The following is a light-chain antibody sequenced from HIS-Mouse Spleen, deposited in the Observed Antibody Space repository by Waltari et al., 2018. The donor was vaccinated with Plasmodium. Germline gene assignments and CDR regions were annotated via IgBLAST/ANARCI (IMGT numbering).Light chain of an antibody. Sequence: QSALTQPASVSGSPGQSITISCTGTSSDVGRYNLVSWYQQHPGKAPKPRIYEGSKRPSGVSNRFAGSKSGNTASLTISGLQAEDEADYYCCSYAGSSTYVFGTGTKVTVL. CDR3: CSYAGSSTYV. CDR2: EGS. V-gene: IGLV2-23*01. CDR1: SSDVGRYNL. J-gene: IGLJ1*01.